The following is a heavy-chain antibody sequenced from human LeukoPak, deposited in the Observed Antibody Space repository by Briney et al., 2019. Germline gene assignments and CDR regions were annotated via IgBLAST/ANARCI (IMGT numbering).Heavy chain of an antibody. D-gene: IGHD2-8*01. CDR1: GFSLSTSGVG. CDR3: AHNNGYFEN. J-gene: IGHJ4*02. CDR2: IYWDDDK. V-gene: IGHV2-5*02. Sequence: SGPTLVNPTQTLTLTCSFSGFSLSTSGVGVGWIRQPPGKALEWLALIYWDDDKRYSPSLKSRLTITKTTSKNQVVLSMPKLDPVDTATYYCAHNNGYFENWGQGTLVTVSS.